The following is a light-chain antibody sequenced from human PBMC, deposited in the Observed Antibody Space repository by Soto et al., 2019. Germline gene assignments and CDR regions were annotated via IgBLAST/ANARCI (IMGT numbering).Light chain of an antibody. J-gene: IGKJ1*01. CDR1: QSVSSW. CDR3: QQYNSYSLT. Sequence: DIEMTQSPSTLSSSVGDRVTITCRASQSVSSWLAWYQQKPGQAPKLLIYKASSIESGVPSGFSSSGSGTEFTLTISSLQPDDFATYYCQQYNSYSLTFGQGTKVEIK. CDR2: KAS. V-gene: IGKV1-5*03.